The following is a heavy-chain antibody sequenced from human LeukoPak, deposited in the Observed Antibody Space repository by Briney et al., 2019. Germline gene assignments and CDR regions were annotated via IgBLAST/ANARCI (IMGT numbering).Heavy chain of an antibody. D-gene: IGHD4-17*01. CDR1: GFTFDDYA. V-gene: IGHV3-9*01. Sequence: GGSLRLSCAASGFTFDDYAMHWVRQAPGKGLEWVSGISWNSGSIGYADSVKGRFTISRDNAKNSLYLQMNRLRAEDTALYYCVSSVGYGDPVWSYFDYWGQGTLVTVSS. CDR2: ISWNSGSI. CDR3: VSSVGYGDPVWSYFDY. J-gene: IGHJ4*02.